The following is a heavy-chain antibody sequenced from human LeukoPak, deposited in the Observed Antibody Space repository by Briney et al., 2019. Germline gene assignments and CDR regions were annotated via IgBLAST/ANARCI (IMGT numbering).Heavy chain of an antibody. CDR2: ISYDGSNK. Sequence: GGSLRLSCAASGFTFSSYAMHWVRQAPGKGLEWVAVISYDGSNKYYADSVKGRFTISRDNSKNTLYLQMNSLRAEDTAVYYCARGRYGLKLFDYWGRGTLVTVSS. V-gene: IGHV3-30-3*01. J-gene: IGHJ4*02. CDR1: GFTFSSYA. D-gene: IGHD1-1*01. CDR3: ARGRYGLKLFDY.